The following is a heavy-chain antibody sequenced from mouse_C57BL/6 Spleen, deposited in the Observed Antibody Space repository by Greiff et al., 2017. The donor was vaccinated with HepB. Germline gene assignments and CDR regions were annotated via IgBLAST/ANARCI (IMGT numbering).Heavy chain of an antibody. CDR1: GYSFTGYY. D-gene: IGHD4-1*01. CDR2: INPSTGGT. V-gene: IGHV1-42*01. J-gene: IGHJ3*01. Sequence: EVQLQQSGPELVKPGASVKISCKASGYSFTGYYMNWVKQSPEKSLEWIGEINPSTGGTTYNQKFKATATLTVDKSSSTAYMQLKSLTSEDSAVYYCARGLAWFAYWGQGTLVTVSA. CDR3: ARGLAWFAY.